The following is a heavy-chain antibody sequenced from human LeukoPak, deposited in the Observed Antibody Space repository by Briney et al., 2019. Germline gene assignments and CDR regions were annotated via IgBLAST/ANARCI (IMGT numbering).Heavy chain of an antibody. D-gene: IGHD1-14*01. J-gene: IGHJ4*02. V-gene: IGHV3-23*01. Sequence: PGGSLRLSCAASGFTFSSYGMSWVRQAPGKGLEWVSGINGNGGSKYYADSVKGRFTISRDNSKNTLYMQIISLRAEDTAIYYCAKGRISPDDWGQGTLVTVYS. CDR1: GFTFSSYG. CDR2: INGNGGSK. CDR3: AKGRISPDD.